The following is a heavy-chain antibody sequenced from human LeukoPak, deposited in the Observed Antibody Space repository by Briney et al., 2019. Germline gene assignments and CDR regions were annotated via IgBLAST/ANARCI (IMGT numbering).Heavy chain of an antibody. Sequence: GGSLRLSCGASGFTFGSYGMHWVRQAPGKGLEWVSFVRYVGGNKYYGDSVRGRFTTSRDNSKNTLFLQMNSLRTEDTAVYYCVKEPDYWGLGTLVTVSS. V-gene: IGHV3-30*02. CDR2: VRYVGGNK. J-gene: IGHJ4*02. CDR1: GFTFGSYG. CDR3: VKEPDY.